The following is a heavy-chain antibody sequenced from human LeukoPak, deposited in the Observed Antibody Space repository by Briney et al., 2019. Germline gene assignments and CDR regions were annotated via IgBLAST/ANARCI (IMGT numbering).Heavy chain of an antibody. D-gene: IGHD1-1*01. J-gene: IGHJ4*02. Sequence: SETQSLTCTVSGGSISGGDYYWSWIRQPPGKGLEWIGYIYYSGSTYYNPSLRSQVTISMDTSKNQFSLKLRSVTAADTAVYYCAREQIVPTRYFDYWGQGTLVTVSS. V-gene: IGHV4-30-4*01. CDR2: IYYSGST. CDR1: GGSISGGDYY. CDR3: AREQIVPTRYFDY.